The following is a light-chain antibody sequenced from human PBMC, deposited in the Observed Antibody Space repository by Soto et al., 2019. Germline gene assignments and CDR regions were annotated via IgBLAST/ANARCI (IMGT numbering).Light chain of an antibody. CDR3: MQGTHWPWT. V-gene: IGKV2-30*02. J-gene: IGKJ1*01. Sequence: DVVMTQSPLSLPVTLGQPASISCRSSQSLIHSDGSTYLNWFRQRPGQSPRRLIYEVSDRDSGVPDRFSGSGSGTDFTLKISRVEAEDVGVYYCMQGTHWPWTFGQGTEVEIK. CDR1: QSLIHSDGSTY. CDR2: EVS.